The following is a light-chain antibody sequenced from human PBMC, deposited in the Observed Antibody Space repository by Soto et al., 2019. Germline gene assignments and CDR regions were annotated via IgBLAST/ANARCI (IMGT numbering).Light chain of an antibody. V-gene: IGKV1-5*03. Sequence: DIQMTQSPSTLSASVGDRVTITCRASQRISSALVWYQQKPGKAPNLLIYKASSIESGVPLRFSRRGSGTEFTLTISSLQPEDFATYYCQQHKSYPRTFGQRTKGESK. CDR1: QRISSA. J-gene: IGKJ1*01. CDR2: KAS. CDR3: QQHKSYPRT.